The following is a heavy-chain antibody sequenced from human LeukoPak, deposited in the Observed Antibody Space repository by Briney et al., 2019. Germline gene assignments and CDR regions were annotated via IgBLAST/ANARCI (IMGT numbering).Heavy chain of an antibody. CDR2: IRSSGATI. CDR1: GFTFSSYS. Sequence: GGSLRLSCAASGFTFSSYSMNWVRQAPGKGLEWVSYIRSSGATIYYADSVKGRFTISRDNAKNSLYLQMNSLRVEDTAVYYCATGDLGGAYWGQGTLVTVSS. CDR3: ATGDLGGAY. V-gene: IGHV3-48*04. J-gene: IGHJ4*02. D-gene: IGHD1-26*01.